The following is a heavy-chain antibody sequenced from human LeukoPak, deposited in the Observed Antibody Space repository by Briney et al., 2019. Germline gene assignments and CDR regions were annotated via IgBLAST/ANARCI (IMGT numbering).Heavy chain of an antibody. Sequence: GGSLRLSCATSGFTFTNYGLHWVRQAPGKGLEWVAVISYDEITKQYIDSVKGRFTISRDYSKNTVYLEMNSLRAEDTAVYYCARDDSVVVPAAIGYYFDYWGQGTLVTVSS. CDR2: ISYDEITK. J-gene: IGHJ4*02. V-gene: IGHV3-30*03. CDR3: ARDDSVVVPAAIGYYFDY. CDR1: GFTFTNYG. D-gene: IGHD2-2*02.